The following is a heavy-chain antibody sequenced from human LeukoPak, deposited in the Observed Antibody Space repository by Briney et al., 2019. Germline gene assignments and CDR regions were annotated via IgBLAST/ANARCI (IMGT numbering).Heavy chain of an antibody. Sequence: ASVKVSCRASGYSFARYGFTWVRQAPGQGLEWLGWISTSNGNTKYVQKLQGRVTMTIDTSTSTAYMELGSLRYDDTAVYYCARTSYEKSIVFDYWGQGTLLTVSS. CDR2: ISTSNGNT. J-gene: IGHJ4*02. V-gene: IGHV1-18*01. CDR3: ARTSYEKSIVFDY. D-gene: IGHD3-3*01. CDR1: GYSFARYG.